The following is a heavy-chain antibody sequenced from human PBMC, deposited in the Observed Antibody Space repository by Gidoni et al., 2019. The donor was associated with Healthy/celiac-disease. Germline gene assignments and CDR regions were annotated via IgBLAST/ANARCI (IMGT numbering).Heavy chain of an antibody. V-gene: IGHV3-30*01. Sequence: QVQLVESGGGVVQPGRSLRLSCAASGSTWSSYAMHRVRRAPGKGLEWVAVISYDGSNKYYADSVKGRFTISRDNSKNTLYLQMNSLRAEDTAVYYCARDKGSSWYQGGYYYYGMDVWGQGTTVTVSS. CDR3: ARDKGSSWYQGGYYYYGMDV. CDR1: GSTWSSYA. J-gene: IGHJ6*02. D-gene: IGHD6-13*01. CDR2: ISYDGSNK.